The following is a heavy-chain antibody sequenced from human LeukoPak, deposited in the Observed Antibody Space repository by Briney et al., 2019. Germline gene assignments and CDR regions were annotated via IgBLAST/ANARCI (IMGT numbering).Heavy chain of an antibody. J-gene: IGHJ4*02. CDR3: ASNKAYYYDSSGYYYFDY. Sequence: SETLSLTCAVYGGSFSGYYWSWIRQPPGKGLEWIGEINHSGSTNHNPSLKSRVTISVDTSKNQFSLKLSSVTAADTAVYYCASNKAYYYDSSGYYYFDYWGQGTLVTVSS. V-gene: IGHV4-34*01. CDR2: INHSGST. CDR1: GGSFSGYY. D-gene: IGHD3-22*01.